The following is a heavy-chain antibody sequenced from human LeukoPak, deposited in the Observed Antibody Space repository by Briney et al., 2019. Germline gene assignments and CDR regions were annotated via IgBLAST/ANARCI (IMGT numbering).Heavy chain of an antibody. J-gene: IGHJ4*02. CDR2: IRYDGTNK. CDR3: AKDKIWGENYFDY. V-gene: IGHV3-30*02. D-gene: IGHD3-16*01. Sequence: GGSLRLSCAASGFTFSNYGMHWVRQAPGKGLEWVAFIRYDGTNKYYADSVKGRFTMSRDNSKNTLYLQMNSLRVEDTAVYYCAKDKIWGENYFDYWGQGTLVTVSS. CDR1: GFTFSNYG.